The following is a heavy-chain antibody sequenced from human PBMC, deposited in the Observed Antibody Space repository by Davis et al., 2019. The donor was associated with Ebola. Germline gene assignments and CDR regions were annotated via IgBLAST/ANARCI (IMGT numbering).Heavy chain of an antibody. D-gene: IGHD2-2*02. CDR3: ARHFCGSTSCYKGGPGGMDV. CDR2: IYYSGST. Sequence: PSETLSLTCTVSGGSISSYYWSWIRQPPGKGLEWIGYIYYSGSTNYNPSLKSRVTISVDTSKNQFSLKLSSVTAADTAVYYCARHFCGSTSCYKGGPGGMDVWGQGTTVTVSS. J-gene: IGHJ6*02. V-gene: IGHV4-59*08. CDR1: GGSISSYY.